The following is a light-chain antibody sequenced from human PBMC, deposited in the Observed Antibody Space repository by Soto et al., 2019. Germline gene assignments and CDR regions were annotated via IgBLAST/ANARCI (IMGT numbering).Light chain of an antibody. CDR1: QSIRNY. CDR3: QQTYSTPPGA. CDR2: TAS. J-gene: IGKJ1*01. V-gene: IGKV1-39*01. Sequence: DIQMTQSPSSLSASVGDRVTITCRASQSIRNYLNWYQQKPGKTPKVLIYTASILQSGAPSRFSASGSGTEFTLSIGSLQPEDFATYYCQQTYSTPPGAFGQGTKVDIK.